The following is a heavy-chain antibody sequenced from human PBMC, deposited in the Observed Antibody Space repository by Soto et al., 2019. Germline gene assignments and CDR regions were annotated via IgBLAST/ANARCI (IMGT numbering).Heavy chain of an antibody. CDR1: GGSISSGDYY. CDR2: IYYSGST. V-gene: IGHV4-30-4*01. Sequence: SETLSLTCTVSGGSISSGDYYWSWIRQPPGKGLEWIGYIYYSGSTYYNPSLKSRVTISVDTSKNQFSLKLSSVTAADTAMYYCARELATIGWYFDLWGRGTLVTVSS. CDR3: ARELATIGWYFDL. J-gene: IGHJ2*01. D-gene: IGHD5-12*01.